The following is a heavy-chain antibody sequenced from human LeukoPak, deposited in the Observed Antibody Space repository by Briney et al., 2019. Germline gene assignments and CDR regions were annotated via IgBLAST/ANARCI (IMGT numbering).Heavy chain of an antibody. CDR2: IRGNGKT. D-gene: IGHD2-15*01. CDR3: ARDRAATEDWVEFDP. CDR1: GFTFSSYE. Sequence: GGSLRLSCAASGFTFSSYEMNWVRQAPGKGPEWVALIRGNGKTFYTDSVKGRFTISRDDSKNTVYLQMNSLRVEDSAVYFCARDRAATEDWVEFDPWGQGTLVTVSS. V-gene: IGHV3-66*03. J-gene: IGHJ5*02.